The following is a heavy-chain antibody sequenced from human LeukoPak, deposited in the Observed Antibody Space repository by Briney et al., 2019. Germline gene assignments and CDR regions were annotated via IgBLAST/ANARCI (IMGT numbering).Heavy chain of an antibody. J-gene: IGHJ4*02. V-gene: IGHV3-20*04. D-gene: IGHD3-3*01. CDR3: ARYPKIASITIFGVVTYYFDY. CDR1: GFTFDDYG. Sequence: PGGSLRLSCAASGFTFDDYGMSWVRHAPGKGLEWVSGINWNGGSTDYADSVKGRFTISRDNAKNSLYLQMNSLRAEDTALYYCARYPKIASITIFGVVTYYFDYWGQGTLVTVSS. CDR2: INWNGGST.